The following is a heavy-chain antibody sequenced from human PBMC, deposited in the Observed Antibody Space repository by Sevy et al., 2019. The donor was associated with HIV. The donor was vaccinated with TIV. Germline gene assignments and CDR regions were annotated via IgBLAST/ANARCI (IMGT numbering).Heavy chain of an antibody. CDR2: ISSSSRTI. CDR3: ARDEQTYGDYDYFDY. D-gene: IGHD4-17*01. Sequence: GGSLRLSCAASGFTFSTYSMNWVRHAPGKGLEWVSYISSSSRTIFYADSVKGRFTISRDNAKKSLYLQMDSLTAEDTAVYYCARDEQTYGDYDYFDYWGQGTLVTVSS. V-gene: IGHV3-48*01. J-gene: IGHJ4*02. CDR1: GFTFSTYS.